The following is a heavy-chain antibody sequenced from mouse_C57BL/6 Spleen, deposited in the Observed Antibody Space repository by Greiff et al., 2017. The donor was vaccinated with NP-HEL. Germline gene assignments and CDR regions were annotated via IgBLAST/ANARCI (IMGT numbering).Heavy chain of an antibody. D-gene: IGHD2-3*01. Sequence: EVKLMESGGGLVQPGGSLKLSCAASGFTFSDYYMHWVRPTPEQRLEWVAYISNGGGSTNYTDTVKGRFTISRDNAKNTLYRQMSRLKSDDTAMYYCARRGLLRPYYAMDYWGQGTSVTVSS. V-gene: IGHV5-12*01. J-gene: IGHJ4*01. CDR3: ARRGLLRPYYAMDY. CDR1: GFTFSDYY. CDR2: ISNGGGST.